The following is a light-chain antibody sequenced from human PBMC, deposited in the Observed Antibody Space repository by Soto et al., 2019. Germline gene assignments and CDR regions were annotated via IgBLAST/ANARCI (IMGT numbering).Light chain of an antibody. Sequence: DIQMTQSPSTLSASIGDRVTITCQASQTVNVWLAWYQQKPGKAPKLLIQKASSLESGVPSRFSGSGSGTDFTLTISSLQPDDFATYYCQQYHGLLTFGGGTRVEIK. V-gene: IGKV1-5*03. CDR2: KAS. CDR3: QQYHGLLT. CDR1: QTVNVW. J-gene: IGKJ4*01.